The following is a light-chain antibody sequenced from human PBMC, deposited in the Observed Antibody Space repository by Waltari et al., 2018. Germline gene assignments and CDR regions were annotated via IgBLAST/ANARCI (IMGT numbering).Light chain of an antibody. CDR1: QSISSW. V-gene: IGKV1-5*03. CDR3: QQYDTYPYT. CDR2: KAS. J-gene: IGKJ2*01. Sequence: DIQMTHSLSTLSASIGDRVTITCRASQSISSWVAWYQQRPGKAPKLLIYKASSLQVGVSSRFSGSGSGTEFTLTISSLQADDFATYYCQQYDTYPYTFGQGTKLDIK.